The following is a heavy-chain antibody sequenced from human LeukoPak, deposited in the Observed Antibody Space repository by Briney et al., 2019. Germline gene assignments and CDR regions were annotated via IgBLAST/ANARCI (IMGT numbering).Heavy chain of an antibody. V-gene: IGHV4-59*01. Sequence: TETLSLTCTVSGGSIRSYYWSWIRQPPGKGLEWIGYIYYSGSTNYNPSLKSRVSISVDTSKNQFSLKLSSVTAADTAVYYCARTGSTVTMLYPFDHWGQGTLVTVSS. D-gene: IGHD4-17*01. CDR2: IYYSGST. CDR3: ARTGSTVTMLYPFDH. CDR1: GGSIRSYY. J-gene: IGHJ4*02.